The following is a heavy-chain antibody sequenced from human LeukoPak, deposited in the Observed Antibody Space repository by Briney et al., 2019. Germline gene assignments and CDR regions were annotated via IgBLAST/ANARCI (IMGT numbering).Heavy chain of an antibody. CDR1: GGSISNYY. CDR3: ATTPGGYTYGYFDP. CDR2: IYASGST. Sequence: SETLSLTCTVSGGSISNYYCNWIRQSAGKGLEWIGRIYASGSTNYNPSLKSRVTMSVDTFKNQFSLKLSSVTAADTAVYYCATTPGGYTYGYFDPWGPGTLVTVSS. D-gene: IGHD5-18*01. J-gene: IGHJ5*02. V-gene: IGHV4-4*07.